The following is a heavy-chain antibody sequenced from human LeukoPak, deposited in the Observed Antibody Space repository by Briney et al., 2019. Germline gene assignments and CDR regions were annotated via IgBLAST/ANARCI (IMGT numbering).Heavy chain of an antibody. D-gene: IGHD2-2*01. V-gene: IGHV3-49*04. CDR1: GLTFSNAW. CDR3: TRMPHKIVVVPAARSYYYYYYMDV. CDR2: IRSKAYGGTT. Sequence: QTGGSLRLSCAASGLTFSNAWMNWVRQAPGKGLEWVGFIRSKAYGGTTEYAASVKGRFTISRDDSKSIAYLQMNSLKTEDTAVYYCTRMPHKIVVVPAARSYYYYYYMDVWGKGTTVTVSS. J-gene: IGHJ6*03.